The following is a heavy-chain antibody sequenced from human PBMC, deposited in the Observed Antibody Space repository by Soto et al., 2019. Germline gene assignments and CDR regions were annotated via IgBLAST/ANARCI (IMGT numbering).Heavy chain of an antibody. D-gene: IGHD2-15*01. Sequence: SETLSLTCAVSGGSVNTGYWWSWVRQPPGKGLEWIGEVHHSGTTNYIQSLTSRLTMSVDKSGNQVSLELTSVAAADTAVYYCARDKYCSGGSCRKNWFDPWGQGTLVTVSS. CDR2: VHHSGTT. J-gene: IGHJ5*02. V-gene: IGHV4-4*02. CDR1: GGSVNTGYW. CDR3: ARDKYCSGGSCRKNWFDP.